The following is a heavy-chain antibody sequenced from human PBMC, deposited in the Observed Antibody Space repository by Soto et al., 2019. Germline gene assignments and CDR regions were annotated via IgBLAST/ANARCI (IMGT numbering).Heavy chain of an antibody. CDR2: IYYTGIT. J-gene: IGHJ6*02. V-gene: IGHV4-59*11. CDR3: ARGHFGLDA. CDR1: GDSITSHY. Sequence: SETLSLTCTVSGDSITSHYWSWIRQSPGKGLEWIGYIYYTGITNYNPSLKSRVSISLDTSKNQFSLRLSSVTAADTADYYCARGHFGLDAWGRGTTVTVSS.